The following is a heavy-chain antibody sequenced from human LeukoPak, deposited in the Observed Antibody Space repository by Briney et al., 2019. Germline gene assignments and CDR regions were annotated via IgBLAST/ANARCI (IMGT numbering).Heavy chain of an antibody. J-gene: IGHJ6*03. V-gene: IGHV3-48*03. CDR2: ISSSGTTI. CDR3: ARGVYDSSPLNYYMDV. Sequence: GSLRLSCAASGFTFSSYEMNWVRQAPGKGLEWVSYISSSGTTIYYADSVKGRFTMSRDNAKNSLYLQMNSLRAEDTAVYYCARGVYDSSPLNYYMDVWGKGTTVTVSS. D-gene: IGHD3-22*01. CDR1: GFTFSSYE.